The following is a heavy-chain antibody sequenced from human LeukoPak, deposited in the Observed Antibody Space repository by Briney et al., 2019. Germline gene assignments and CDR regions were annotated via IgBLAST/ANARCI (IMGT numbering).Heavy chain of an antibody. D-gene: IGHD6-13*01. V-gene: IGHV1-69*06. J-gene: IGHJ6*04. CDR3: ARDVVSSSSWYYYYYGMYV. CDR1: GGTFSRYA. CDR2: IIPIFGTA. Sequence: GASVNVSCKASGGTFSRYAISGVGQAPGHRREWMGGIIPIFGTANYAQKFQRRVTITADTSTSTAYTELRSLRTEDTAESYCARDVVSSSSWYYYYYGMYVWGKGTTVTVSS.